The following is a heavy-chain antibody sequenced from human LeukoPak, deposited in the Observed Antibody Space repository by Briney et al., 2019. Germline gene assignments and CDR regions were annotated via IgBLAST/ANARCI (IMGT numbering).Heavy chain of an antibody. Sequence: SETLSLTCTVSGGSISSYYWSWIRQPPGKGLEWIGYIYYSGSTNYNPSLKSRVTISVDTSKNQFSLKLSSVTAADTAVYYCARALSGSYCFDYWGQGTLVTVSS. CDR1: GGSISSYY. CDR2: IYYSGST. CDR3: ARALSGSYCFDY. D-gene: IGHD1-26*01. J-gene: IGHJ4*02. V-gene: IGHV4-59*01.